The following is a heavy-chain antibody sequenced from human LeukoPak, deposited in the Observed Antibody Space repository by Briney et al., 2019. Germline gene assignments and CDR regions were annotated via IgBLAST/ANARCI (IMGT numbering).Heavy chain of an antibody. CDR2: SHNTGPT. Sequence: SETLSLTCAVSGGPFSGYFWSCIPESSGKGLEWIWESHNTGPTKFNPFLNSRVTISEDTFKNQIYLTLRSVTAAHTAVYYCARRYYYNLGSFPFDFWGQGTLVTVSS. CDR1: GGPFSGYF. CDR3: ARRYYYNLGSFPFDF. J-gene: IGHJ4*02. D-gene: IGHD3-10*01. V-gene: IGHV4-34*01.